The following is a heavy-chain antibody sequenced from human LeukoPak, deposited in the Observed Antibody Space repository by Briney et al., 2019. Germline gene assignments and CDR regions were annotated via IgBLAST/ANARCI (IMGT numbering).Heavy chain of an antibody. J-gene: IGHJ4*02. CDR3: ARGCGGSCYSQLPFDY. D-gene: IGHD2-15*01. V-gene: IGHV1-2*04. Sequence: ASVKVSCKASGYTFTGYYMHWVRQAPGQGLEWMGWINPNSGGTNYAQKFQGWVTMTRDTSISTAYMELSRLRSDDTAVYYCARGCGGSCYSQLPFDYWGQGTLVTISS. CDR1: GYTFTGYY. CDR2: INPNSGGT.